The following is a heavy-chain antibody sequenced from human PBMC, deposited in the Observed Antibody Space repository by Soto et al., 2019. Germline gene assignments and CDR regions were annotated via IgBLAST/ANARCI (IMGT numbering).Heavy chain of an antibody. CDR3: ARGYDFWSGYYSDVNWFDP. Sequence: SVKVACKASGGTFSIYAISWVLQAPGEGLEWMGGIIPIFGTANYAQKFQGRVTITADESTSTAYMELSSLRSEDTAVYYCARGYDFWSGYYSDVNWFDPWGQGTLVTVSS. D-gene: IGHD3-3*01. CDR2: IIPIFGTA. V-gene: IGHV1-69*13. CDR1: GGTFSIYA. J-gene: IGHJ5*02.